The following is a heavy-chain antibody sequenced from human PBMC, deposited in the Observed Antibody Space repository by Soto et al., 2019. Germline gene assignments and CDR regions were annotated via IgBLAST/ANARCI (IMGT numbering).Heavy chain of an antibody. CDR2: ISSSSRTI. CDR1: GFTFSSHS. Sequence: EVQLVESGGGWVQRGGSLRLSCAASGFTFSSHSMNWVRQAPGKGLEWISYISSSSRTIYYADSVKGRFTISRDDAKNSLYLQVNSLRDEDTAVYYCVRGRGDYYYYALDVWGQGTTVTVSS. V-gene: IGHV3-48*02. CDR3: VRGRGDYYYYALDV. J-gene: IGHJ6*02.